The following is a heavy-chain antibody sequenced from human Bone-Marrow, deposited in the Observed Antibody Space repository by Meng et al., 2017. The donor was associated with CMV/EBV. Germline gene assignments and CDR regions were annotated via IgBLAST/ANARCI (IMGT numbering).Heavy chain of an antibody. V-gene: IGHV5-51*01. CDR1: GYTFTNYW. J-gene: IGHJ4*02. CDR3: ARLDGNYVWGSYRYPYYFDY. Sequence: KVSCKGFGYTFTNYWIGWVRQTPGKGLEWMGIIYPGDSDTRYSPSFQGQVTISADKSISTAYLQWSSLKASDTAMYYCARLDGNYVWGSYRYPYYFDYWGQGTLVTVSS. CDR2: IYPGDSDT. D-gene: IGHD3-16*02.